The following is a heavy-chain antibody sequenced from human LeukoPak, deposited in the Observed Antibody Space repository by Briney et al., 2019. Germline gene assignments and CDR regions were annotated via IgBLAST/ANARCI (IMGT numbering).Heavy chain of an antibody. CDR1: GYTFTNFG. J-gene: IGHJ1*01. V-gene: IGHV1-18*04. CDR3: ARDKDEDYDTSGMFQY. CDR2: ISTYNGNT. D-gene: IGHD3-22*01. Sequence: EASVKVSCKASGYTFTNFGISWVRQAPGQRPEWMGWISTYNGNTNYAQNLQDRVTLTTDTSTTTVYMELRSLRSGDTAVYYCARDKDEDYDTSGMFQYWGQGTLVTVSS.